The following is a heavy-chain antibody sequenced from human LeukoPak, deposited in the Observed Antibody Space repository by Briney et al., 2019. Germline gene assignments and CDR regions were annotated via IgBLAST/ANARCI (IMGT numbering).Heavy chain of an antibody. J-gene: IGHJ3*02. CDR3: ARDSPPYSSSWDDAFDI. Sequence: SETLSLTCTVSGGSISGYYWSWIRQPPGKGLEWIGYIYYSGSTNYNPSLKSRVTISVDTSKNQFFLKLSSVTAADTAVYYCARDSPPYSSSWDDAFDIWGQGTMVTVSS. CDR2: IYYSGST. V-gene: IGHV4-59*01. D-gene: IGHD6-13*01. CDR1: GGSISGYY.